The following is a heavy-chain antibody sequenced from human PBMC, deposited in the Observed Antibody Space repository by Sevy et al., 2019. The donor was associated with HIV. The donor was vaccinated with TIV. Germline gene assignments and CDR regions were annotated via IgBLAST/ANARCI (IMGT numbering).Heavy chain of an antibody. V-gene: IGHV4-59*01. J-gene: IGHJ4*02. CDR3: ARGKVLFDY. Sequence: SETLSLTCTVSGDSFSSYYWSWIRQTPGKGLEWIGYIFHNGTTNSKPSLRSRVTMSVYTSKNQFSLKLRSVTAADTAVYYCARGKVLFDYWGQRILVTVSS. CDR2: IFHNGTT. CDR1: GDSFSSYY.